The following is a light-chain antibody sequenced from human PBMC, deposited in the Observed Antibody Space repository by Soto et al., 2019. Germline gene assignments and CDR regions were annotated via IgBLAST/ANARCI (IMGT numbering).Light chain of an antibody. J-gene: IGKJ2*03. CDR3: QQYDSFPYS. CDR1: QNISNY. V-gene: IGKV1-33*01. CDR2: DAS. Sequence: QVTQSPPSLSASIGDTVILTCRSAQNISNYLNWYQQKPGKAPKLLIYDASMLERGVPSRFSGGGSGTHFTFTISSLQPEDIATFYCQQYDSFPYSFGQGTKLEIK.